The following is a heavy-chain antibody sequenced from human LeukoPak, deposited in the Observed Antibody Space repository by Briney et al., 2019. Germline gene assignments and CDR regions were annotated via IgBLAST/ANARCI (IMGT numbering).Heavy chain of an antibody. V-gene: IGHV3-48*02. D-gene: IGHD7-27*01. J-gene: IGHJ4*02. CDR3: AREEPGDLGQAFHY. Sequence: EAGGSLRLSCAASGFTFSKYRMNWVRQAPGKGLEWVSYISSSSSSIYYADSVKGRFTISRDDAKNSLYLQMNSLRDEDTAVYYCAREEPGDLGQAFHYWGQGTLVTVSS. CDR2: ISSSSSSI. CDR1: GFTFSKYR.